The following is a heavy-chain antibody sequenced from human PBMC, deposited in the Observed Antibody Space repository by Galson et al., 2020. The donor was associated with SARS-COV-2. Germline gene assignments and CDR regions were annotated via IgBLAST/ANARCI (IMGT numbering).Heavy chain of an antibody. Sequence: GGSLRLSCAASEFNLSDSVMNWVRQAPGKGLEWVAVLSSDGKHRYYVDSVQGRFTISKDTSENTLYLQMNSLRPEDTAVYFCAREHPLTVTFDSWGQGTLVTVS. V-gene: IGHV3-30*16. D-gene: IGHD4-17*01. J-gene: IGHJ4*02. CDR1: EFNLSDSV. CDR3: AREHPLTVTFDS. CDR2: LSSDGKHR.